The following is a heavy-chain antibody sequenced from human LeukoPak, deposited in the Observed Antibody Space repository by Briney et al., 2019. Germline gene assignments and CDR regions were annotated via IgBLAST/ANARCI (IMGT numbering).Heavy chain of an antibody. V-gene: IGHV3-30-3*01. J-gene: IGHJ4*02. CDR3: ARDRFWAKPGIAAAASLEY. CDR1: GFTFSSYA. Sequence: GRSLRLSCAASGFTFSSYAMHWVRQAPGKGLEWVAVISYDGSNKYYADSVKGRFTISRDNSKNTLYLQMNSLRAEDTAVYYCARDRFWAKPGIAAAASLEYWGQGTLVTVSS. D-gene: IGHD6-13*01. CDR2: ISYDGSNK.